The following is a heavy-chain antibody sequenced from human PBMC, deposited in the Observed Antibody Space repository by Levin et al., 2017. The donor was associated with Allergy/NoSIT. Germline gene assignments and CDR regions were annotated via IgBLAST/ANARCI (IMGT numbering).Heavy chain of an antibody. CDR3: ARGVFGVVISY. D-gene: IGHD3-3*01. CDR1: GFTFSTYS. Sequence: GGSLRLSCAASGFTFSTYSMNWVRQAPGKGLEWVSSISSSSSYIYYADSVKGRFTISRDNAKNSLFLQMNSLRAEDTAVYYCARGVFGVVISYWGQGTLVTVSS. CDR2: ISSSSSYI. V-gene: IGHV3-21*01. J-gene: IGHJ4*02.